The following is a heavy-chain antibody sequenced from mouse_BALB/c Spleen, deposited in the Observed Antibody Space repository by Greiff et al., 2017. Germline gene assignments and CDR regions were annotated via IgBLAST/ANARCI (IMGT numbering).Heavy chain of an antibody. CDR2: IYHCASYT. J-gene: IGHJ2*01. CDR1: GYTFTSYW. Sequence: QVQLQQPGAELVRPGASVKLSCKASGYTFTSYWINWVKQRPGQGLEWIGNIYHCASYTNYNQKFKDKATLTVDKSSTTAYMQLSSPTSEDAAVYYCTRYESYYGGRWYYFDDWGQGTALTVAA. CDR3: TRYESYYGGRWYYFDD. V-gene: IGHV1-69*02. D-gene: IGHD1-1*01.